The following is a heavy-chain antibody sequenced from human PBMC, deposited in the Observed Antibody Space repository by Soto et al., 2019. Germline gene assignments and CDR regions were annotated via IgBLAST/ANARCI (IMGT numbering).Heavy chain of an antibody. CDR1: GYGFTSYG. CDR2: ISPHNGRT. J-gene: IGHJ6*02. V-gene: IGHV1-18*01. Sequence: PSVKVSCKASGYGFTSYGIAWVRQAPGQGPEWMGWISPHNGRTNYAQNVKDRVVMTTDISTNTVYLELRSLKSDDTAMYYCGRCRTDSYAMDVWGQGTTVTVSS. D-gene: IGHD2-8*02. CDR3: GRCRTDSYAMDV.